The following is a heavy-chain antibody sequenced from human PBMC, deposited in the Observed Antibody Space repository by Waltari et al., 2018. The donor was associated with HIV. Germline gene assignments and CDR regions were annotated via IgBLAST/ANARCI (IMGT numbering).Heavy chain of an antibody. J-gene: IGHJ3*01. CDR1: GFTLSSYA. CDR3: ARERVGGCSGTSYAHAFDL. Sequence: QGQLVESGGGVVTPGRSLRLSCLASGFTLSSYAMHGVRQSPGKGLEWVCIRSCDVSNTDYVDSVRCRFTISVDTSKNTVYLHVDGLRVEDSSVFRCARERVGGCSGTSYAHAFDLWGQGTMVTVSS. CDR2: RSCDVSNT. D-gene: IGHD2-2*01. V-gene: IGHV3-30*01.